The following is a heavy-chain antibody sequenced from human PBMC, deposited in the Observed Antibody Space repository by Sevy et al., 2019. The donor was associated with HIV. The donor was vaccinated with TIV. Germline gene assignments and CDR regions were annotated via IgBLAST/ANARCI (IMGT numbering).Heavy chain of an antibody. CDR2: IYHTGNT. CDR3: ARDSGDYPYYFDH. V-gene: IGHV4-30-2*01. CDR1: GGSIISGLYS. D-gene: IGHD4-17*01. J-gene: IGHJ4*02. Sequence: SETLSLTCAVSGGSIISGLYSWNWIRQPPGRGLEWIGYIYHTGNTYYNPSLKTRVTISVDRSKNQCSLRLTSVTAADTAVYYCARDSGDYPYYFDHWGQGTLVTVSS.